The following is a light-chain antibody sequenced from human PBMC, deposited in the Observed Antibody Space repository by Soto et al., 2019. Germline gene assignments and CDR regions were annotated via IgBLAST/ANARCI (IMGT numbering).Light chain of an antibody. CDR2: GAS. Sequence: EIVLTQSPGTLSLSPWERVTLSCRASQSVSSTYLAWYQQKPGQAPSLLIYGASSRATGIPDRFSGSGSGTDFTLTISRLEPEDFAVYYCQQYATSPETFGQGTKVDIK. CDR3: QQYATSPET. V-gene: IGKV3-20*01. J-gene: IGKJ1*01. CDR1: QSVSSTY.